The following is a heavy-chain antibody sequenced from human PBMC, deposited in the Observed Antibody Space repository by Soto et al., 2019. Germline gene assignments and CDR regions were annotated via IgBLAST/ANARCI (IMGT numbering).Heavy chain of an antibody. CDR1: GFTVSSNY. CDR3: ARTRQRYCSSTSCAPSRYYYYYMDV. V-gene: IGHV3-53*04. D-gene: IGHD2-2*01. J-gene: IGHJ6*03. Sequence: GSLRLSCAASGFTVSSNYMSWVRQAPGKGLEWVSVIYNGGCTYNADSVKGRFPISRTNSKNTLYLQMNSLRAEDTAVYYCARTRQRYCSSTSCAPSRYYYYYMDVWGKGTTVTVSS. CDR2: IYNGGCT.